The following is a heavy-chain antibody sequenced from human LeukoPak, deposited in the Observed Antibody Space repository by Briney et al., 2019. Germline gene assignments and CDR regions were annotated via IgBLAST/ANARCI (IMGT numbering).Heavy chain of an antibody. D-gene: IGHD4-23*01. V-gene: IGHV1-18*01. CDR3: ARAQYGGKSGSWYSDL. J-gene: IGHJ2*01. CDR1: GYTFTSCG. Sequence: ASVKVSCKASGYTFTSCGISWVRQAPGQGLEWMGWISAYNGNTNYAQKLQGRVTMTTDTSTSTAYMELRSLRSDDTAVYFCARAQYGGKSGSWYSDLWGRGTLVTVSS. CDR2: ISAYNGNT.